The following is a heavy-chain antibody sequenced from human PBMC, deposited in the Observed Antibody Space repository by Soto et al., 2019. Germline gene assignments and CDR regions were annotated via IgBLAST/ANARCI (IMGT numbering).Heavy chain of an antibody. Sequence: GGSLRLSCAVSGFTFNSYSMNWVRQAPGKGLEWVSSISSFSNYMYYTDSVKGRFTISRDNARNSLYLQMNSLRAEDTAVYYCARRYGGAFDFWGQGTMVTVSS. V-gene: IGHV3-21*04. D-gene: IGHD3-10*01. J-gene: IGHJ3*01. CDR2: ISSFSNYM. CDR3: ARRYGGAFDF. CDR1: GFTFNSYS.